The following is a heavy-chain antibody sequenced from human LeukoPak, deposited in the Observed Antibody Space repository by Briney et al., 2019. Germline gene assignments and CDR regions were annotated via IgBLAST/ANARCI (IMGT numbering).Heavy chain of an antibody. Sequence: GGSLRLSCAASGFTFSSYAMSWVRQAPGKGLEWVSAISVSGGSRYYADSVKGRFAISRDNSKNTLYLQMNSPRAEDTAVYHCAQPPPWELMAPSYFDYWAQGTLVTVSS. D-gene: IGHD1-26*01. CDR2: ISVSGGSR. J-gene: IGHJ4*02. CDR1: GFTFSSYA. V-gene: IGHV3-23*01. CDR3: AQPPPWELMAPSYFDY.